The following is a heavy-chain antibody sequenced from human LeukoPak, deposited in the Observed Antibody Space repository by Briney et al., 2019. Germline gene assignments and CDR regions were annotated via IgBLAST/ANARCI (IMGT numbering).Heavy chain of an antibody. CDR1: GVSFSTYY. Sequence: PSETLSLTCGVSGVSFSTYYWSWIRQSPEKGLEWIGEVNHSGYTNYNPSLKSRVTISVDTSKNQFSLKLSSVTDADTAVYYCASQLYGSDHWGQGTLVSVFS. D-gene: IGHD4-17*01. CDR2: VNHSGYT. CDR3: ASQLYGSDH. V-gene: IGHV4-34*01. J-gene: IGHJ4*02.